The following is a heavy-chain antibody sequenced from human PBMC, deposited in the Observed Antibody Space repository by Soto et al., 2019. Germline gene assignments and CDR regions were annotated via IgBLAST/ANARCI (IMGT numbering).Heavy chain of an antibody. D-gene: IGHD6-19*01. V-gene: IGHV6-1*01. Sequence: SQTLSLTCAISGDSVSSNRAAWNCIRQSPSRGLEWLGRTYYRSKWYNDYAVSVKSRITINPDTSKNQFSLQLNSVTPEDTAVYYCERGKSSDHDAFDIWGQGTMVTVS. CDR2: TYYRSKWYN. J-gene: IGHJ3*02. CDR3: ERGKSSDHDAFDI. CDR1: GDSVSSNRAA.